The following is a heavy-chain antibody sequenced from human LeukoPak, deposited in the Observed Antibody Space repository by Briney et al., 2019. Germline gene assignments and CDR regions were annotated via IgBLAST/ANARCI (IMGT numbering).Heavy chain of an antibody. J-gene: IGHJ6*02. CDR3: ARDSASNPHYYYSMDV. Sequence: ASVKVSCKASGYTFTSNGISWVRQAPGQGLEWMGWISAYNGNTNYAQKLQGRVTMTTDTSTSTAYMELRSLRSDDTAVYYCARDSASNPHYYYSMDVWGQGTTVTVSS. V-gene: IGHV1-18*01. CDR1: GYTFTSNG. CDR2: ISAYNGNT.